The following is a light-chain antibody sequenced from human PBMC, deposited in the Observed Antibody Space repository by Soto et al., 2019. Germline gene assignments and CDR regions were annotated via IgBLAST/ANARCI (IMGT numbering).Light chain of an antibody. V-gene: IGKV1-39*01. CDR2: AAS. Sequence: DIQMTQSPSSLSASVGDRVTITCRASQSISSYLNWYQQKPGKAPKLLIYAASSLQSGVPSRFSGSGSGTDFTLTISSLQPEDSATYYCQQSYSTPRALTFGGGTKVEIK. CDR3: QQSYSTPRALT. CDR1: QSISSY. J-gene: IGKJ4*01.